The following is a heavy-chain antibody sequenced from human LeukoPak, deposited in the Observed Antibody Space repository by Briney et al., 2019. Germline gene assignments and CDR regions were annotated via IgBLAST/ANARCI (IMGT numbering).Heavy chain of an antibody. Sequence: SETLSLTCRVSGDSFSSHYWSWIRQPPGKGLEWIGWISHSGTTNYNPSLKSRVTMSVDTSKNQFSLNLSSVTAADTAVYYCARARSYYGDYTHLDYWGQGTLVTVSS. CDR2: ISHSGTT. CDR3: ARARSYYGDYTHLDY. V-gene: IGHV4-59*11. J-gene: IGHJ4*02. D-gene: IGHD4-17*01. CDR1: GDSFSSHY.